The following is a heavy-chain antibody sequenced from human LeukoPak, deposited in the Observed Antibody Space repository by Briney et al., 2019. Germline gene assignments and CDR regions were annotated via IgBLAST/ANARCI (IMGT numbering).Heavy chain of an antibody. CDR3: ARAHDYDILTDY. CDR2: MNPNSGNT. J-gene: IGHJ4*02. V-gene: IGHV1-8*01. Sequence: ASVKVSCKASGYTFTSYDINWVRQATGQGLEWMGWMNPNSGNTGYAQKFQGWVTMTRDTSISTAYMELSRLRSDDTAVYYCARAHDYDILTDYWGQGTLVTVSS. D-gene: IGHD3-9*01. CDR1: GYTFTSYD.